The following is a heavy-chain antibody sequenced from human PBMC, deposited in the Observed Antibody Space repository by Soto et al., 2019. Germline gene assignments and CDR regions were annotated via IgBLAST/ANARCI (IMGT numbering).Heavy chain of an antibody. CDR3: ARVSLPENWFDP. Sequence: SETLSLTCTVSGDSISSGDYYWSWIRQPPVKGLEWIGYISYSGTTYYNPSLKSRVTISIDTSKNQFYLKLTSVTAADTAVYYCARVSLPENWFDPWGQGTLVTVSS. CDR1: GDSISSGDYY. V-gene: IGHV4-30-4*08. J-gene: IGHJ5*02. CDR2: ISYSGTT.